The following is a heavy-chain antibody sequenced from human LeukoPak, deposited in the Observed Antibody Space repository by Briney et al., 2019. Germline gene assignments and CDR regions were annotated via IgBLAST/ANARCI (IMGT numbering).Heavy chain of an antibody. V-gene: IGHV3-48*04. CDR2: ISSSGDSI. CDR1: GFTFNSYG. J-gene: IGHJ6*03. Sequence: PGGSLRLSCAVSGFTFNSYGMSWVRQAPGKGLEWVSYISSSGDSIYYADSVEGRFTISRDNAKNSLYLQMNSLRAEDTAVYYCAREGRRPPYYYYYMDVWGKGTTVSISS. CDR3: AREGRRPPYYYYYMDV.